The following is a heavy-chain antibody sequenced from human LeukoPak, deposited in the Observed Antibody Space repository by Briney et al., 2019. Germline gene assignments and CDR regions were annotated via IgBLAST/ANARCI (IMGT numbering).Heavy chain of an antibody. CDR2: IYYSGST. J-gene: IGHJ4*02. V-gene: IGHV4-59*12. CDR1: GGSISSYY. CDR3: ARDSSSSWYFDY. D-gene: IGHD6-13*01. Sequence: SETLSLTCTVSGGSISSYYWSWIRQPPGKGLEWIGYIYYSGSTNYNPSLKSRVTISVDTSKNQFSLKLSSVTAADTAVYYCARDSSSSWYFDYWGQGTLVTVSS.